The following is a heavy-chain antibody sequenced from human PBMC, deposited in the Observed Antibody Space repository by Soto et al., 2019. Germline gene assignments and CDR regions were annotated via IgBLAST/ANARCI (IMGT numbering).Heavy chain of an antibody. J-gene: IGHJ5*02. CDR2: ISSSSSYI. D-gene: IGHD3-3*01. CDR1: GFTFSSYS. CDR3: AREDSILPTVP. Sequence: GGSLRLSCAASGFTFSSYSMNWVRQAPGKGLEWVASISSSSSYIYYADSVKGRFTISRDNAKNSLYLQMNSLRAEDTAVYYCAREDSILPTVPWGQGTLVTVSS. V-gene: IGHV3-21*01.